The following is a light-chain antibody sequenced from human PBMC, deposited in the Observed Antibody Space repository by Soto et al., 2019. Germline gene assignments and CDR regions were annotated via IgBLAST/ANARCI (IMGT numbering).Light chain of an antibody. CDR2: DVT. CDR3: SSYTTTSSYV. CDR1: SSDVGGYIY. J-gene: IGLJ1*01. Sequence: QSALTQPASVSGSPGQSITISCTGTSSDVGGYIYVSWYQKHPGKAPKLMINDVTSRPSGLSYRFSGSKSGNTASLTICGLQAEDDADYYCSSYTTTSSYVFGTGTKVTVL. V-gene: IGLV2-14*03.